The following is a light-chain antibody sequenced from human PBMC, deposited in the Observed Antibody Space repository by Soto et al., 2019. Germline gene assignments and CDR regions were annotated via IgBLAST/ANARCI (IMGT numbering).Light chain of an antibody. CDR1: SSDIGAYNY. J-gene: IGLJ1*01. CDR2: DVN. Sequence: QSVLTQPPSASGSPGQSVTISCIGTSSDIGAYNYVSWYQQHPGKAPRLLIYDVNERPSGVPDRFSGSKSANTASLTVSGLQPEDEADYYCSSYTEVNDLLYVFGTGTKVTVL. CDR3: SSYTEVNDLLYV. V-gene: IGLV2-8*01.